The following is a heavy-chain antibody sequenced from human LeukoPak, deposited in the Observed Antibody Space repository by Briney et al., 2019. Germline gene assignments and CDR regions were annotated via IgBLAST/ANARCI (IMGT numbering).Heavy chain of an antibody. D-gene: IGHD4-17*01. J-gene: IGHJ4*02. V-gene: IGHV3-30*03. CDR1: GFTFSNYV. Sequence: GKSLRLSCAASGFTFSNYVIHWVRQAPGKGLEWVAVISYDGNNKYYVDSVKGRFTISRDNAKNSLYLQMNSLRAEDTAVYYCARFIGDDYGDYEYPNFDYWGQGTLVTVSS. CDR2: ISYDGNNK. CDR3: ARFIGDDYGDYEYPNFDY.